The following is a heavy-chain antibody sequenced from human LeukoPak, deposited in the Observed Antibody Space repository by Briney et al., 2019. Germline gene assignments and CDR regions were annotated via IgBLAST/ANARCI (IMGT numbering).Heavy chain of an antibody. V-gene: IGHV4-34*01. J-gene: IGHJ4*02. Sequence: SETLSLTCAVSGYSISSGYYWTWIRQPPGKGLEWIGEVNHSGNINYNPSLKSRLTISIDTSKNQFSLKLTSLTAADTAVYYCARGRRWWGQGSLVTVSS. CDR3: ARGRRW. D-gene: IGHD5-24*01. CDR2: VNHSGNI. CDR1: GYSISSGYY.